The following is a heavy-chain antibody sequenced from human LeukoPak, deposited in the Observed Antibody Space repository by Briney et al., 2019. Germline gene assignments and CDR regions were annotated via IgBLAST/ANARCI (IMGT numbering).Heavy chain of an antibody. V-gene: IGHV1-18*01. Sequence: GASVKVSCKASGYTFTSYGIGWVRQAPGQGLEWMGWISAYNGDTNYAQKLQGRVTMTRNTSISTAYMELSSLRSEDTAVYYCARRTYYYDSSGYYGNASDIWGQGTMVTVSS. CDR1: GYTFTSYG. CDR3: ARRTYYYDSSGYYGNASDI. J-gene: IGHJ3*02. CDR2: ISAYNGDT. D-gene: IGHD3-22*01.